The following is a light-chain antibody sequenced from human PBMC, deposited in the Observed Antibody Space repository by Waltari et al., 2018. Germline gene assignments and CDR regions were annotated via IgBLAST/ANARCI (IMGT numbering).Light chain of an antibody. J-gene: IGKJ2*01. Sequence: EIVLTQSPATLSVSPGGRATLSCRASQSVTTNLAWYQQRPAQAPSLLIYDASNRATGVPARFSGSESGTEFTLTISSLHSTYFAVYYCQQYDDWSFGQGTKLEIK. CDR1: QSVTTN. V-gene: IGKV3-15*01. CDR2: DAS. CDR3: QQYDDWS.